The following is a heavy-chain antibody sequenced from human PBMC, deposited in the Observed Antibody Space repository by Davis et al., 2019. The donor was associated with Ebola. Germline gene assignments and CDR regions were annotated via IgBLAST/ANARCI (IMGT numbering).Heavy chain of an antibody. CDR1: GFTFSSYA. Sequence: GGSLRLSCAASGFTFSSYAMHWVRQAPGKGLEWVSAISGSAITTYYADSVEGRFTISRDNSRNTLYLQMNSLRAEDAAVYYCAKSGLSFGVVKYHYGMDVWGKGTTVTVSS. CDR3: AKSGLSFGVVKYHYGMDV. V-gene: IGHV3-23*01. D-gene: IGHD3-3*01. CDR2: ISGSAITT. J-gene: IGHJ6*04.